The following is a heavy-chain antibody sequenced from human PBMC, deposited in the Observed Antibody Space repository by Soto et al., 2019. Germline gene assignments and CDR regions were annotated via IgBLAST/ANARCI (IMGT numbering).Heavy chain of an antibody. D-gene: IGHD2-15*01. CDR2: ISGSGGST. V-gene: IGHV3-23*01. CDR1: GFTFSSYA. J-gene: IGHJ6*02. Sequence: GGSLRLSCAASGFTFSSYAMSWVRQAPGKGLEWVSAISGSGGSTYYADSVKGRFTISRDNSKNTLYLQMNSLRAEDTAVYYCAKLGEVVAATYFGMDVWGQGTTVTVSS. CDR3: AKLGEVVAATYFGMDV.